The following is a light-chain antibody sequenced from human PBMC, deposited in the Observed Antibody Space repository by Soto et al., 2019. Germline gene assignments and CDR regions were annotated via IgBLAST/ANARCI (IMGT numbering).Light chain of an antibody. V-gene: IGKV3D-15*01. CDR2: GAS. Sequence: EIVMTQSPATLSVSPGERATLSCRASQSVSSNLAWYQQKPGQAPRLLIYGASSRATGIPDRFSGSGSGTEFTLTISSLQSEDFAVYYCQQYNNWPRTFGQRTKVDIK. CDR1: QSVSSN. J-gene: IGKJ1*01. CDR3: QQYNNWPRT.